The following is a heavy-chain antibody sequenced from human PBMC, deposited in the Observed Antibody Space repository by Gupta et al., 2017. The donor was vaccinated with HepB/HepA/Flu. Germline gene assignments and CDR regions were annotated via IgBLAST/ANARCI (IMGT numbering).Heavy chain of an antibody. CDR1: GFTFSSYA. CDR2: ISYDGSNK. J-gene: IGHJ4*02. D-gene: IGHD6-13*01. V-gene: IGHV3-30-3*01. CDR3: ARDLKQQLVRSLGY. Sequence: GVVQPGRSLRLARAASGFTFSSYAVHWVRQAPGKGLGWVAVISYDGSNKESADSVKGRFTISRDNSKNTLYLQMNSLRAEDTAVYYCARDLKQQLVRSLGYWGQGTLVTVSS.